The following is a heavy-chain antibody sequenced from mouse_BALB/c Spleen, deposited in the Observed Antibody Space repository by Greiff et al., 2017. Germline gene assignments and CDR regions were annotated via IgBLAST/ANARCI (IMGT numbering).Heavy chain of an antibody. CDR3: TRYDYSWFAY. CDR2: IYPGNSDT. Sequence: EVQLQQSGTVLARPGASVKMSCKASGYTFTSYWMHWVKQTPGQGLEWIGAIYPGNSDTSYNQKFKGKAKLTAVTSTSTAYMELSSLTNEDSAVYYCTRYDYSWFAYWGQGTLVTVSA. D-gene: IGHD2-4*01. V-gene: IGHV1-5*01. J-gene: IGHJ3*01. CDR1: GYTFTSYW.